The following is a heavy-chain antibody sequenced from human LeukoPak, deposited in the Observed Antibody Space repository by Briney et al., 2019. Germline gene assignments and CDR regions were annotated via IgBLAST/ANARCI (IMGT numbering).Heavy chain of an antibody. CDR3: ARGVYIAAAQYGY. D-gene: IGHD6-13*01. CDR1: GGSISSYY. V-gene: IGHV4-59*01. CDR2: IYYSGTT. Sequence: SETLSLTCTVSGGSISSYYWSGIRQPPGKGLEWIGYIYYSGTTNYNPSLKSRVTISVDTSKNQFSLKLSSVTAADTAVYYCARGVYIAAAQYGYWGQGTLVTVSS. J-gene: IGHJ4*02.